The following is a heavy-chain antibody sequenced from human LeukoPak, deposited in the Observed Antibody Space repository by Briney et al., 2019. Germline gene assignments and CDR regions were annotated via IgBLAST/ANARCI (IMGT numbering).Heavy chain of an antibody. D-gene: IGHD1-26*01. V-gene: IGHV4-59*08. J-gene: IGHJ3*01. CDR3: ARWGGTLNAFDV. CDR1: DDSINNYY. Sequence: SETLSLTCRVSDDSINNYYWNWIRQPPGKPLEWIGYTHYSGSTTYNPSLKGRVTALVDMSNNQFSLKLSSVTVADTAVYYCARWGGTLNAFDVWGRGTLVTVSS. CDR2: THYSGST.